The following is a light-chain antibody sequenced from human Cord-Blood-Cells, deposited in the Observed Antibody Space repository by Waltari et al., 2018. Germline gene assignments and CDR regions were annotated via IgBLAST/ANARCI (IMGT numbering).Light chain of an antibody. V-gene: IGLV2-8*01. J-gene: IGLJ3*02. CDR2: EVS. Sequence: QSALTQPPSASGSPGLSVTISCTGTSSDVGGYNYVSWYQQHPGKAPKRMIYEVSKRPSGVPDRFSGSKSGNTASLTVSGLQAEDEADYYCSSYAGSNNLVFGGGTKLTVL. CDR3: SSYAGSNNLV. CDR1: SSDVGGYNY.